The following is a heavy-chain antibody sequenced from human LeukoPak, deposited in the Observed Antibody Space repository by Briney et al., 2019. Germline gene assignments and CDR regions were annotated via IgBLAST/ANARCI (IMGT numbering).Heavy chain of an antibody. CDR3: ARGGSPIFGVVTYDY. Sequence: ASVKVSCKASGYTFTSYDINWVGQATGQGLEWMGWMNPNSGNTGYAQKFQGRVTMTRNTSISTAYMELSSLRSEDTAVYYCARGGSPIFGVVTYDYWGQGTLVTVSS. D-gene: IGHD3-3*01. CDR2: MNPNSGNT. V-gene: IGHV1-8*01. CDR1: GYTFTSYD. J-gene: IGHJ4*02.